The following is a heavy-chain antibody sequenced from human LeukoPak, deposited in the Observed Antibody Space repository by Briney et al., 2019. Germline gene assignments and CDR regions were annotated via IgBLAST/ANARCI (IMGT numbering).Heavy chain of an antibody. J-gene: IGHJ5*02. CDR1: GGSLNSFSHY. CDR3: ARGLAHGGIANWFDP. V-gene: IGHV4-39*06. D-gene: IGHD2-21*01. Sequence: SETLSLTCSVPGGSLNSFSHYWAWIRQPPGKGLEWIGCIFSSGSTYYNPSLQSRVTFSPDKSNNHFALKLTSLTAADTAVYYCARGLAHGGIANWFDPWGQGTLVTVSS. CDR2: IFSSGST.